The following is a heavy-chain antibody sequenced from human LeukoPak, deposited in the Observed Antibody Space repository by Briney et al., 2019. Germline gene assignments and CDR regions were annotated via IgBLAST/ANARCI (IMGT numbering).Heavy chain of an antibody. J-gene: IGHJ3*02. CDR2: INHSGST. D-gene: IGHD2-21*02. Sequence: PSETLSLTCAVYGGSFSGYYWSWIRQPPGKGLEWIGEINHSGSTNYNPSLKSRVTISVDTSKNQFSLKLSSVTAADTAVYYCARVTGWAFDIWGQGTMVTVSS. CDR3: ARVTGWAFDI. V-gene: IGHV4-34*01. CDR1: GGSFSGYY.